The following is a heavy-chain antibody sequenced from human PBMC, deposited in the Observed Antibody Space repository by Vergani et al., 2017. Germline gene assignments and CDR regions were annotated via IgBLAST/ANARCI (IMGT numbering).Heavy chain of an antibody. D-gene: IGHD2-15*01. Sequence: QVQLQQWGAGLLKPSETLSLTCAVYGGSFSGYYWSWIRQPPGKGLEWIGDINHSGSTNYNPSLKSRVTISVDTSKNQFSLKLSSVTAADTAVYYCARAGYCSGGSCYYFDYWGQGTLVTVSS. J-gene: IGHJ4*02. V-gene: IGHV4-34*01. CDR3: ARAGYCSGGSCYYFDY. CDR1: GGSFSGYY. CDR2: INHSGST.